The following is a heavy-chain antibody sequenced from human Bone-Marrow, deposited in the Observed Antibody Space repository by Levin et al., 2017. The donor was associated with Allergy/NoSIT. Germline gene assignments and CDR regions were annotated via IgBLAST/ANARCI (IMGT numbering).Heavy chain of an antibody. CDR2: ICYSATT. D-gene: IGHD2-2*01. Sequence: SETLSLICTVSGGSVSNRNYCWGWLRQPPGKGLEWIGTICYSATTYYSPSLRSRVTISVDTSNNQFSLNLYSMTAADTAVYYCAPHRPFCSRSTCYRAWDPWGQGTLVTVSS. CDR3: APHRPFCSRSTCYRAWDP. J-gene: IGHJ5*02. V-gene: IGHV4-39*01. CDR1: GGSVSNRNYC.